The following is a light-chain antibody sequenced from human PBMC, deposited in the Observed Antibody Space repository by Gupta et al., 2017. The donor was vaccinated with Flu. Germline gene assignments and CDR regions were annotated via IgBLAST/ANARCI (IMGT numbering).Light chain of an antibody. Sequence: QSVLTQPPSVSAAPGQRVTISCTRSSSNIGAGYDVHWYQQLPGTAPTVLIYGSSNRPSGVPDRFFASKFGSSASLAITGLEAEDEADYYCQSYDTSLGGWVFGGGTKVTAL. J-gene: IGLJ3*02. CDR2: GSS. V-gene: IGLV1-40*01. CDR3: QSYDTSLGGWV. CDR1: SSNIGAGYD.